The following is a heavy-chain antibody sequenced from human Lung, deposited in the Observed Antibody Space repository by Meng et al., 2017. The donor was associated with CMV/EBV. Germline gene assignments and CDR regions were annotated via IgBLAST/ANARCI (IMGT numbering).Heavy chain of an antibody. V-gene: IGHV4-4*02. J-gene: IGHJ1*01. D-gene: IGHD3-10*01. Sequence: QVRLGVPGPARLKPSVTLSLTCSVSGDSITNHNWWAWVRQPPGKGLEWIGEIPNRGSSAYNPSLKSRVSMSIDKSKNQFSLKLTSVTAADTAVYHCLRRSGGSVWGQGTLVTVSS. CDR3: LRRSGGSV. CDR2: IPNRGSS. CDR1: GDSITNHNW.